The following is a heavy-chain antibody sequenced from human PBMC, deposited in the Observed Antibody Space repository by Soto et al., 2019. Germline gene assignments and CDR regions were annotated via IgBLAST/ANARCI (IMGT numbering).Heavy chain of an antibody. CDR3: AKGEYQLPYYYYGMDV. V-gene: IGHV3-23*01. CDR2: ISGSGGST. CDR1: GFPFRSYA. Sequence: GGSLRLSCAASGFPFRSYAMSWVRQAPGKGLEWVSAISGSGGSTYYADSVKGRFTISRDNSKNTLYLQMNSLRAEDTAVYYCAKGEYQLPYYYYGMDVWGQGTTVTVSS. J-gene: IGHJ6*02. D-gene: IGHD2-2*01.